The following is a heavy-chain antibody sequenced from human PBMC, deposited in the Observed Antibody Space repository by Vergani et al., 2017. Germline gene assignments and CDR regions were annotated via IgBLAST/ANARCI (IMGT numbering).Heavy chain of an antibody. Sequence: QVQLVQSGAEVKKPGASVKVSCKVSGYTFTGYYMHWVRQAPGQGLEWMGWINPNSGGTNYAQKFQGWVTMTRDTSISTAYMELSRLRSDDTAVYYCARARARNTNWFDPWGQGTLVTVSS. D-gene: IGHD6-6*01. CDR1: GYTFTGYY. J-gene: IGHJ5*02. CDR3: ARARARNTNWFDP. CDR2: INPNSGGT. V-gene: IGHV1-2*04.